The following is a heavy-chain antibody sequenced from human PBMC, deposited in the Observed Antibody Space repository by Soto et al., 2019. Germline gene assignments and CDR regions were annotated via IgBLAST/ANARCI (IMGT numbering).Heavy chain of an antibody. D-gene: IGHD4-17*01. CDR2: IYYSGST. Sequence: PSETLSLTCTVSGGSISSYYWSWIRQPPGKGLEWIGYIYYSGSTNYNPSLKSRVTISVDTSKNQFSLKLSSVTAADTAVYYCATVYGDYGYFDYWVQGTLVTGYS. CDR1: GGSISSYY. J-gene: IGHJ4*02. CDR3: ATVYGDYGYFDY. V-gene: IGHV4-59*01.